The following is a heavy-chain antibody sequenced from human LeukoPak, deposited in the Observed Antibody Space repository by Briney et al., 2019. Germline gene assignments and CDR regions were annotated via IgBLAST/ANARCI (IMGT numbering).Heavy chain of an antibody. CDR2: IYHSGST. CDR3: ARRGGYYGSGTPYYFDY. D-gene: IGHD3-10*01. J-gene: IGHJ4*02. Sequence: PSETLSLTCAVSGGSISSGGYSWSWIRQPPGKGLEWIGYIYHSGSTYYNPSLKSRVTISVDRSKNQFSLKLSSVTAADTAVCYCARRGGYYGSGTPYYFDYWGQGTLVTVSS. CDR1: GGSISSGGYS. V-gene: IGHV4-30-2*01.